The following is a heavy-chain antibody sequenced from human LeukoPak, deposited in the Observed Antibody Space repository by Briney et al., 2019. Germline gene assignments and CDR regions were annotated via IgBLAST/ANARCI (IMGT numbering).Heavy chain of an antibody. CDR2: ISYDGNNK. J-gene: IGHJ4*02. CDR3: ARDVGSGNYYKLLHFDY. D-gene: IGHD3-10*01. Sequence: PGGSLRLSCAVSGFTFTTSGMHWVRQAPGKGLEWVTMISYDGNNKYYAHSVRGRFTISRDNSKNTLYLQMNSLRAEDTAVYFCARDVGSGNYYKLLHFDYWGQGTLVTVSS. CDR1: GFTFTTSG. V-gene: IGHV3-30-3*01.